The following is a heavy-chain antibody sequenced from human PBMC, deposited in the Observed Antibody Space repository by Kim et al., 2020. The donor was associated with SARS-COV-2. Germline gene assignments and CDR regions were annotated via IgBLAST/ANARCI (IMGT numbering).Heavy chain of an antibody. CDR2: SQLFT. J-gene: IGHJ6*02. CDR3: AEGYGMHV. Sequence: SQLFTDYAASVKSRITISPDPSKNQCSLQLNSVTPDDAAVYYCAEGYGMHVWGQGTTVTVSS. V-gene: IGHV6-1*01.